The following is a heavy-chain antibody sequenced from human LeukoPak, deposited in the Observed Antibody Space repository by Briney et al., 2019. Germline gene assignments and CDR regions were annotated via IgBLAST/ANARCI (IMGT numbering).Heavy chain of an antibody. CDR3: ARGDKQLVFERRKGGFDP. Sequence: GRSLRLSCAASGFTFSSYAMHWVRQAPGKGLEWVTIISFDGSNKYYADSVKGRFTISRDNSKNTLYLQMKSLRAEDTALYYCARGDKQLVFERRKGGFDPWGQGTLVTVSS. D-gene: IGHD6-13*01. CDR1: GFTFSSYA. V-gene: IGHV3-30*04. J-gene: IGHJ5*02. CDR2: ISFDGSNK.